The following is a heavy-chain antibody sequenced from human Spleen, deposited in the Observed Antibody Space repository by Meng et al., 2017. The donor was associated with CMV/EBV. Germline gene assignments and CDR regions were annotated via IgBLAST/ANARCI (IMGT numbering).Heavy chain of an antibody. V-gene: IGHV1-69*05. CDR2: IIPIFGAT. Sequence: SVKVSCKASGGTFSSYAISWVRQAPGQGLEWMGGIIPIFGATSDAQKFQGRVTITTDESSTTAYMELSRLRSDDTAVYYCARDSDPIIAAAGIWSNWFDPWGQGTLVTVSS. J-gene: IGHJ5*02. D-gene: IGHD6-13*01. CDR1: GGTFSSYA. CDR3: ARDSDPIIAAAGIWSNWFDP.